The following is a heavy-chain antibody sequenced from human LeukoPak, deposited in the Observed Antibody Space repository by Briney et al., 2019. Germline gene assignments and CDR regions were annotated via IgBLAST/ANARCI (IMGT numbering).Heavy chain of an antibody. CDR2: ISYDGSNK. Sequence: GGSLRLSCAASGFTFSSYAMHWVRQAPGKGLEWVAVISYDGSNKYYADSVKGRFTISRDNSKNTLYLQMNSLRAEDTAVYYCARDGDIVVVPAAPTHYFDYWGQGTLVTVSS. J-gene: IGHJ4*02. V-gene: IGHV3-30-3*01. CDR1: GFTFSSYA. CDR3: ARDGDIVVVPAAPTHYFDY. D-gene: IGHD2-2*01.